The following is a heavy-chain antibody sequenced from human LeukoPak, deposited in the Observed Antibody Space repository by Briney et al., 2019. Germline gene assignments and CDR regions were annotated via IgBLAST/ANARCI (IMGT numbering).Heavy chain of an antibody. CDR3: AKDWYYYGSGSYYNPDY. CDR2: ISYDGSNK. CDR1: GFTFSSYG. J-gene: IGHJ4*02. V-gene: IGHV3-30*18. Sequence: PGGSLRLSCAASGFTFSSYGMHWVRQAPGKGLEWVAVISYDGSNKYYADSVKGRFTISRDNSKNTLYPQMNSLRAEDTAVYYCAKDWYYYGSGSYYNPDYWGQGTLVTVSS. D-gene: IGHD3-10*01.